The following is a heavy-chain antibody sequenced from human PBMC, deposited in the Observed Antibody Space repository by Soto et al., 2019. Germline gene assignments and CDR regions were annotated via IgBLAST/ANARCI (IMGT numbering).Heavy chain of an antibody. CDR1: GFTFSSYA. Sequence: GGSLRLSCAASGFTFSSYAMRWVRQAPGRGLEWVSILSSSSYIYYADSVKGRFTISRDNAKNSLYLQMNSLRAEDTAVYCCASPGVGSGSSPTLVYYYYGMDVWGQGTTVTVS. V-gene: IGHV3-21*01. D-gene: IGHD3-22*01. CDR2: ILSSSSYI. J-gene: IGHJ6*02. CDR3: ASPGVGSGSSPTLVYYYYGMDV.